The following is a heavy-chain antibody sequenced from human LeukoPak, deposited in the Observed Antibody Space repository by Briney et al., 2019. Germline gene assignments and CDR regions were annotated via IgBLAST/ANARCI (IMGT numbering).Heavy chain of an antibody. Sequence: SQTLSLTCAISGDSVSSNSATWNWIRQSPSSGLEWLGRTYYRSKRTNDYALSVKSRITINPDTSKNLFSLQLNSVTPEDTAVYSWASSESGGYLFAYWGEGTLVTVSS. CDR3: ASSESGGYLFAY. D-gene: IGHD3-22*01. CDR1: GDSVSSNSAT. CDR2: TYYRSKRTN. J-gene: IGHJ4*02. V-gene: IGHV6-1*01.